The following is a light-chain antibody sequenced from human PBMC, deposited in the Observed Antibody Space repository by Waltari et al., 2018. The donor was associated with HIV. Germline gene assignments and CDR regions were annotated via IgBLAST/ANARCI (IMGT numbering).Light chain of an antibody. CDR1: SSDVGGYNY. J-gene: IGLJ2*01. Sequence: QSALTQPPSASGSPGQSVTLSCTGTSSDVGGYNYVSWHQQHPGKAPKLMIYAFIKRPSGVPDRFSGSKSGNTASLTVSGLQPEDEADYYCSSHAGSKVVFGGGTRLTVL. CDR3: SSHAGSKVV. CDR2: AFI. V-gene: IGLV2-8*01.